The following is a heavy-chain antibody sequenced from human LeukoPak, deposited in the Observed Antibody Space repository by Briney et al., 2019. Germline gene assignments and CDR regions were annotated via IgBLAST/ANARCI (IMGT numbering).Heavy chain of an antibody. CDR2: IIPIFGTA. J-gene: IGHJ4*02. CDR3: AGTRSWEMVEYYFDY. V-gene: IGHV1-69*05. D-gene: IGHD5-24*01. Sequence: SVKVSCKASGGIFSSYAISWVRQAPGQGLEWMGGIIPIFGTANYAQKFQGRVTITTDESTSTAYMELSSLRSEDTAVYYCAGTRSWEMVEYYFDYWGQGTLVTVSS. CDR1: GGIFSSYA.